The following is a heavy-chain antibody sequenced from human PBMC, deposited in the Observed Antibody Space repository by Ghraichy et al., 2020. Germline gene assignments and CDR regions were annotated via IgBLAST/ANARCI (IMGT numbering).Heavy chain of an antibody. J-gene: IGHJ4*02. D-gene: IGHD2/OR15-2a*01. Sequence: GESLNISCAAYGFNVSTNYMSWVRQAPGKGLEWLSLMYSGGSAYYADSVKGRFTISRDNSKNTVYLQMNSLRAEDTAVYYCAKDGNPYYLSYLDSWGQGTLVTVAS. V-gene: IGHV3-66*01. CDR3: AKDGNPYYLSYLDS. CDR1: GFNVSTNY. CDR2: MYSGGSA.